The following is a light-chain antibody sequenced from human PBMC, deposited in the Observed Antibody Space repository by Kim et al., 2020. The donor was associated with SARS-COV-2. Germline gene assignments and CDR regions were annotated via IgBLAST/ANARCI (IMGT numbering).Light chain of an antibody. CDR3: QSYDSSLSGSV. CDR1: TSNNGAGYG. Sequence: QRVTIPSNGSTSNNGAGYGVHWYQQLPETAPRLLIYGNSNRPSGVRDRFAGSKSGTSASLAITEHQAEDEADYYCQSYDSSLSGSVFGGGAQLAVL. V-gene: IGLV1-40*01. CDR2: GNS. J-gene: IGLJ2*01.